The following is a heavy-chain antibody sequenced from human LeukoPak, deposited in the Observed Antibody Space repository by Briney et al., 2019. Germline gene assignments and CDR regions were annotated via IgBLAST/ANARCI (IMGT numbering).Heavy chain of an antibody. CDR1: GYTFTGSY. CDR3: LNEHGG. D-gene: IGHD1-1*01. Sequence: ASVKVSCKASGYTFTGSYMHWVRQAPGQGFEWIGWISPASGATKYAQNFQGRVTLTTDTSITTAYMELSSLTSDDTASYYCLNEHGGWGQGTPVTVSS. J-gene: IGHJ4*02. V-gene: IGHV1-2*02. CDR2: ISPASGAT.